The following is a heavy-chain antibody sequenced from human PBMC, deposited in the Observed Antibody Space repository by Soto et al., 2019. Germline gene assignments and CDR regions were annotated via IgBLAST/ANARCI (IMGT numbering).Heavy chain of an antibody. V-gene: IGHV3-30*18. J-gene: IGHJ4*02. D-gene: IGHD6-19*01. CDR3: AKEYSGGWSYYFDY. Sequence: QVQLVESGGGVVQPGRSLRLSCAASGFTFSSYGMHWVRQAPGKGLEWVAVISYDGSNKYYADSVKGRFTISRDNSKNTLYLQMNSLRAEDTAVYYCAKEYSGGWSYYFDYWGQGTLVTVSS. CDR1: GFTFSSYG. CDR2: ISYDGSNK.